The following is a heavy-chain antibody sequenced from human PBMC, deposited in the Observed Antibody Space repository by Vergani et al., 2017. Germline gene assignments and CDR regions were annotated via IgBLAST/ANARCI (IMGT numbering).Heavy chain of an antibody. V-gene: IGHV1-18*01. CDR2: ISAYNGNT. J-gene: IGHJ5*02. CDR3: ARDDRGYCSSTSCYGWFDP. CDR1: GYTFTIYG. Sequence: QVQLVQSGAEVKKPGASVKVSCKASGYTFTIYGISWVRQAPGQGLEWMGWISAYNGNTNYAQKLQGRVTMTTDTSTSTAYMELRSLRSDDTAVYYCARDDRGYCSSTSCYGWFDPWGQGTLVTVSS. D-gene: IGHD2-2*01.